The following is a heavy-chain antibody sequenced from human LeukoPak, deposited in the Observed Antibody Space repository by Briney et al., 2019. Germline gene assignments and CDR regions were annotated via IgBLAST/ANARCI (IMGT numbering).Heavy chain of an antibody. CDR3: ASLPKLRFLEWSPGGMDV. J-gene: IGHJ6*02. CDR2: ISAYNGNT. CDR1: GYTFTSYG. D-gene: IGHD3-3*01. V-gene: IGHV1-18*01. Sequence: ASVKVSCKASGYTFTSYGISWVRQAPGQGLEWMGWISAYNGNTNYAQKLQGRVTMTTDTSTSTAYMELRSLRSDDTAVYYCASLPKLRFLEWSPGGMDVWGQGTTVTVSS.